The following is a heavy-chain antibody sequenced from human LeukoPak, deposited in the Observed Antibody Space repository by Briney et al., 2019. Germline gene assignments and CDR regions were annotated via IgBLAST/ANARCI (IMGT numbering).Heavy chain of an antibody. CDR2: IRRDGDVI. CDR3: AKDQGLDAFDI. Sequence: GGSLRLSFEASGFTFSDFGMHWVRQAPGKGLEWVAFIRRDGDVIYYADCVKGRCTTSRDNSRNIVYLQMNSLRAEDTAVYHCAKDQGLDAFDIWGQGTMVTVSS. CDR1: GFTFSDFG. V-gene: IGHV3-30*02. J-gene: IGHJ3*02.